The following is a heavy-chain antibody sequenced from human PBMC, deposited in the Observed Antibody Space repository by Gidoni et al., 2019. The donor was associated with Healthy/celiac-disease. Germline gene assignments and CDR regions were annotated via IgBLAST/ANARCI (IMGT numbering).Heavy chain of an antibody. Sequence: EVQLLESGGGLVQPGGSLRLSCAASGFTFSSHAMSWVRQAPGKGLEWVSAISGSGGSTYYADSVKGRFTISRDKSKNTLYLQMNSLRAEDTAVYYCAKDDYYGSGSYLYAFDIWGQGTMVTVSS. V-gene: IGHV3-23*01. D-gene: IGHD3-10*01. CDR3: AKDDYYGSGSYLYAFDI. CDR1: GFTFSSHA. J-gene: IGHJ3*02. CDR2: ISGSGGST.